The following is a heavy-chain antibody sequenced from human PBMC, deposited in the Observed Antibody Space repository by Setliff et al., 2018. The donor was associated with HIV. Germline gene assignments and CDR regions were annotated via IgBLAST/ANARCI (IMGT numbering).Heavy chain of an antibody. J-gene: IGHJ3*02. CDR3: ARGAYDYVWGSSPNGAFDI. Sequence: SETLSLTCAVYGGSVSGHYWGWFRQPPGKGLEWIGEITPSGATNYLPSLKSRVTMSLDTSKNQFSLKMTSVTAADTALYYCARGAYDYVWGSSPNGAFDIWGQGTMVTVSS. CDR2: ITPSGAT. D-gene: IGHD3-16*01. V-gene: IGHV4-34*01. CDR1: GGSVSGHY.